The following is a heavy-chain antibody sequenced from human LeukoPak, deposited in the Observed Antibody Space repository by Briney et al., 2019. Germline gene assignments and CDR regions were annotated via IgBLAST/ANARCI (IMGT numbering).Heavy chain of an antibody. Sequence: PSETLSLTCTVSGGSIRSYYWSWIRQTPGKGLEWIGYIYYSGSTNYSPSPKSRVTISVDTSKNQFSLKLSSVTAADTAVYYCARDSGRYGDYVFSGMDIWGQGTTVAVSS. V-gene: IGHV4-59*01. D-gene: IGHD4-17*01. CDR1: GGSIRSYY. CDR3: ARDSGRYGDYVFSGMDI. CDR2: IYYSGST. J-gene: IGHJ6*02.